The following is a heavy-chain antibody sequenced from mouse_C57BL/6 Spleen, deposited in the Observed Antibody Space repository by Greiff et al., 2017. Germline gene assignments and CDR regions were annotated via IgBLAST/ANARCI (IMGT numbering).Heavy chain of an antibody. CDR3: ARFNDCGSAMDY. J-gene: IGHJ4*01. D-gene: IGHD2-4*01. V-gene: IGHV5-2*01. Sequence: EVQGVESGGGLVQPGESLKLSCESNEYEFPSHDMSWVRKTPEKRLELVAAINSDGGSTYYPDTMERRFLISRDNTTKTLYLQMSSLRSEDTALYDCARFNDCGSAMDYWGQGTSVTVSS. CDR1: EYEFPSHD. CDR2: INSDGGST.